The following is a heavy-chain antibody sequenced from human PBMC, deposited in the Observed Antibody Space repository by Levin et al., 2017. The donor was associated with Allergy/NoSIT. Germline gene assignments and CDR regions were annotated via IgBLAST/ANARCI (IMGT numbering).Heavy chain of an antibody. CDR3: ARIMGSWDSFDY. J-gene: IGHJ4*02. CDR2: INPHTGGT. D-gene: IGHD6-13*01. Sequence: ASVKVSCKASEYTFTDFFIHWVRQAPGQGPEWTGWINPHTGGTEYAQKFRGRVTMTRDTSITTAYLELNRLRSDDTAVYYCARIMGSWDSFDYWGQGTLVTVSS. V-gene: IGHV1-2*02. CDR1: EYTFTDFF.